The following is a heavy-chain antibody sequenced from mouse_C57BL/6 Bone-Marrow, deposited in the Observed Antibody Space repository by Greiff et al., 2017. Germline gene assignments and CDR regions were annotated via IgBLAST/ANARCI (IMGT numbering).Heavy chain of an antibody. Sequence: EVQGVESGAELVRPGSSVKMSCKTSGYTFTSYGINWVKQRPGQGLEWIGYIYIGNGYTEYNEKFKGKATLTSDTSSSTAYMQLSSLTSEDSAIYFCARDTTVVAPYPRLDYWGQGTTLTVSS. J-gene: IGHJ2*01. CDR2: IYIGNGYT. CDR1: GYTFTSYG. V-gene: IGHV1-58*01. D-gene: IGHD1-1*01. CDR3: ARDTTVVAPYPRLDY.